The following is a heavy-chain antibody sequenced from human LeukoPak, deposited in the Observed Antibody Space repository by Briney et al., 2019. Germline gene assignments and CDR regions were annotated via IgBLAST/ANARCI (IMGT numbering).Heavy chain of an antibody. CDR2: ISSSSSYI. D-gene: IGHD4/OR15-4a*01. Sequence: GGSLRLSCAASGFTFSSYSMNWVRRAPGKGLEWVSSISSSSSYIYYADSVKGRFTISRDNAKNSLYLQMNSLRAEDTAVYYCARAPGAGYFDYWGQGTLVTVSS. CDR1: GFTFSSYS. V-gene: IGHV3-21*01. CDR3: ARAPGAGYFDY. J-gene: IGHJ4*02.